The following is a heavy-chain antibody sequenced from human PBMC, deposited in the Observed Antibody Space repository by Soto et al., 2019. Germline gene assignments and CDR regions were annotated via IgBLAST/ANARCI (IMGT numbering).Heavy chain of an antibody. D-gene: IGHD6-13*01. V-gene: IGHV4-59*01. Sequence: SDTLSLSCTVSGGSISSYYWSWIRQPPGKGLEWIGYIYYSGSTNYNPSLKSRVTISVDTSKNQFSLKLSSVTAADTAVYYCARTAADYYYYYGMDVSGQGTTVTVSS. CDR2: IYYSGST. CDR3: ARTAADYYYYYGMDV. J-gene: IGHJ6*02. CDR1: GGSISSYY.